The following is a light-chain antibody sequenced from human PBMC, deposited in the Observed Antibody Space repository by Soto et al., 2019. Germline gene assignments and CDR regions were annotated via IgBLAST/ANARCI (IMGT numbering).Light chain of an antibody. Sequence: DSHMTQSPSSLAASLGDRVTVPXRARQSISVYLNWYQQEPGXAPKXXXDAXSSLQSGGPSRLSGSGSGTDFTLTISSLQPEDFATYYCQQSYSTPCTFGQGTKVDIK. CDR2: AXS. V-gene: IGKV1-39*01. J-gene: IGKJ1*01. CDR3: QQSYSTPCT. CDR1: QSISVY.